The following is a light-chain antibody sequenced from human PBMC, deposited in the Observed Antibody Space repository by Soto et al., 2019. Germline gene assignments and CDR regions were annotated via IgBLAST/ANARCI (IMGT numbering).Light chain of an antibody. CDR2: LNSDGSH. Sequence: QLVLTQSPSASASLGASVKLTCTLSSGHSSYAIAWHQQQPEKGPRYLMKLNSDGSHSKGDGIPDRFSGSSSGAERYLTISSLQSEEEADHYCQTWGTAPWVFGGGTKLTVL. CDR3: QTWGTAPWV. CDR1: SGHSSYA. J-gene: IGLJ3*02. V-gene: IGLV4-69*01.